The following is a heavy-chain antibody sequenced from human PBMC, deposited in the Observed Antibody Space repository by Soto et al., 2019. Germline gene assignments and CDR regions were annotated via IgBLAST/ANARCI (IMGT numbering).Heavy chain of an antibody. D-gene: IGHD3-22*01. Sequence: GGSLRLSCAASGFTFSSYAMSWVRQAPGKGLEWVSAISGSGGSTYYADSVKGRFTISRDNSKNTLYLQMNSLRAEDTAVYYCAKLLTSSWYYYDSSGYFDYWGQGTLVTVSS. V-gene: IGHV3-23*01. CDR1: GFTFSSYA. J-gene: IGHJ4*02. CDR2: ISGSGGST. CDR3: AKLLTSSWYYYDSSGYFDY.